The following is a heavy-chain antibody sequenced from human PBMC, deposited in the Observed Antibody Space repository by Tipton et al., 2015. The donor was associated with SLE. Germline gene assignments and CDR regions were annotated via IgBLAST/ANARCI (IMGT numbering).Heavy chain of an antibody. J-gene: IGHJ4*02. CDR3: AREGDYGDSSPH. V-gene: IGHV4-34*01. D-gene: IGHD4-17*01. Sequence: TLSLTCAVYGGSFSGYYWSWIRQPPGKGLEWIGEINHSGSTNYNPSLKSRVTISVDTSKNQFSLKLSSVTAADTAVYYCAREGDYGDSSPHWGQGTRVTVSS. CDR1: GGSFSGYY. CDR2: INHSGST.